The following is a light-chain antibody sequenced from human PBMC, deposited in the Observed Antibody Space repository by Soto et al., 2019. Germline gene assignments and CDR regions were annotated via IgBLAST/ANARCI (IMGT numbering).Light chain of an antibody. CDR2: PAS. J-gene: IGKJ2*03. V-gene: IGKV1-9*01. CDR1: QDISTS. CDR3: QRLRTYPFS. Sequence: DIQLTQSPSFLSASVGDRVTVSCRASQDISTSLAWFQQKAGKVPQLLVYPASTLQDGVPSRFSGSGSGTYFTLTINHLQDEDFASYYCQRLRTYPFSFGRGTKLDIK.